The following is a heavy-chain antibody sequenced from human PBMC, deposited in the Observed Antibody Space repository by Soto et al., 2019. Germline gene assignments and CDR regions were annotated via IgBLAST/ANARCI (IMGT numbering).Heavy chain of an antibody. CDR2: IYYSGST. J-gene: IGHJ6*03. Sequence: SETLSLTCTVSGGSMSSSSYYWGWIRQPPGKGLEWIGSIYYSGSTYYNPSLKSRVTISVDTSKNQFSLKLSSVTAADTAVYYCARGPPVLRFLEWLPAYMDVWGKGTTVTVSS. CDR1: GGSMSSSSYY. V-gene: IGHV4-39*01. CDR3: ARGPPVLRFLEWLPAYMDV. D-gene: IGHD3-3*01.